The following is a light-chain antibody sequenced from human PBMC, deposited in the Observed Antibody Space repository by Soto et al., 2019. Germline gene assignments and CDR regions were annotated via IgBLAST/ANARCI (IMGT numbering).Light chain of an antibody. V-gene: IGKV3-15*01. J-gene: IGKJ1*01. CDR1: QSVYNN. CDR2: GAV. Sequence: ETVMTQSPATLSVSPGERATLSCRASQSVYNNVAWYQQKPGQAPRLLIHGAVTRASGIPARFTGSGSGTEFTLTISSLQSEDFAIYYCQQHDNWPLTFGEGTKVEVK. CDR3: QQHDNWPLT.